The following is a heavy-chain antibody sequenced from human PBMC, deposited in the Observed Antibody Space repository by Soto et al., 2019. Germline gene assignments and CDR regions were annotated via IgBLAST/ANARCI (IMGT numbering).Heavy chain of an antibody. Sequence: VQLQESGPGLVKPSETLSLTCTVSGTSISSYYWSWIRQPPGKGLEWIANIHYSRTTNYNPSLASRVTLSVDTPKNQSSLKMTSVTAANRAMYFCARYNSYAIDYWGRGTLVTVSS. CDR1: GTSISSYY. CDR2: IHYSRTT. CDR3: ARYNSYAIDY. J-gene: IGHJ4*02. V-gene: IGHV4-59*01. D-gene: IGHD2-8*01.